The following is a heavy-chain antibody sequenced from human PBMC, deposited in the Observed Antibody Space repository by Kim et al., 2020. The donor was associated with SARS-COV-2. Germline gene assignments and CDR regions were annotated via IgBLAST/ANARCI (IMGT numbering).Heavy chain of an antibody. J-gene: IGHJ4*02. D-gene: IGHD6-19*01. CDR3: ARDNIAVAGKADY. CDR1: GYSISSGYY. V-gene: IGHV4-38-2*02. CDR2: IYHSGST. Sequence: SETLSLTCSVSGYSISSGYYWDWIRQPPGKGLEWIGNIYHSGSTYYNPSLKSRVTISIDTSKNQFSLKLSSVTAADTAMYYCARDNIAVAGKADYWGQGT.